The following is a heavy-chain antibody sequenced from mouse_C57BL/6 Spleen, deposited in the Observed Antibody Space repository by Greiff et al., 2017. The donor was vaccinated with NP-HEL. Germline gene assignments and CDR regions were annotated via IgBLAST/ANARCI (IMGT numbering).Heavy chain of an antibody. CDR2: IYPGSGST. CDR1: GYTFTSYW. V-gene: IGHV1-55*01. Sequence: QVQLQQPGAELVKPGASVKMSCKASGYTFTSYWITWVKQRPGQGLEWIGDIYPGSGSTNYNEKFKSKATLTVDTSSSTAYMQLSSLTSEDAAVYYCARHWDWYFDVWGTGTTVTVSS. CDR3: ARHWDWYFDV. J-gene: IGHJ1*03. D-gene: IGHD4-1*01.